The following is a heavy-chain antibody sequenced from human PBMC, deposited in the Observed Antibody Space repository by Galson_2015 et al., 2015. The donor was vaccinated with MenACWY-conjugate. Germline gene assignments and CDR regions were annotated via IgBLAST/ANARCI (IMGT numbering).Heavy chain of an antibody. Sequence: SLRLSCAASGFIFNTYWMHWVRQAPGKGLVWVSRINPGGSSTTYADSVKDRFTISRDNAKNTVYLQMNSLRPEDTAVFYCAKSRGASFYFDSWDQGTLVTVSS. J-gene: IGHJ4*02. CDR3: AKSRGASFYFDS. V-gene: IGHV3-74*01. D-gene: IGHD1-26*01. CDR1: GFIFNTYW. CDR2: INPGGSST.